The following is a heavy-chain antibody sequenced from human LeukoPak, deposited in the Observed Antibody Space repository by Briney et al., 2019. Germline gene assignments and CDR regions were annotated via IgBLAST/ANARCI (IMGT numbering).Heavy chain of an antibody. J-gene: IGHJ4*02. CDR2: ISTNGGST. D-gene: IGHD2-8*02. CDR1: GFTFSRYA. CDR3: ARGVLVGATGHHFAY. Sequence: GGSLRLSCAASGFTFSRYALHWVRQAPGKGLEYVSSISTNGGSTYYANSVKGRFTISRDNSKNTLFLQLGSLRAEDMAVYYCARGVLVGATGHHFAYWGQGTLVTVSS. V-gene: IGHV3-64*01.